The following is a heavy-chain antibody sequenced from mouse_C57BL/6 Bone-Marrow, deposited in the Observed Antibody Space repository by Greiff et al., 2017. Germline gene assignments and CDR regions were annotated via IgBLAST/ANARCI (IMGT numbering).Heavy chain of an antibody. CDR2: INPGDGDT. CDR1: GYAFSSSW. J-gene: IGHJ1*03. D-gene: IGHD1-1*01. CDR3: ARDYGRGYWYFDV. Sequence: QVQLQQSGPELVKPGASVKISCKASGYAFSSSWLHWVKQRPGKGLEWIGRINPGDGDTNYNGKFKGKATLTADKSSSTAYMQLSSLTSADSAVYFCARDYGRGYWYFDVWGTGTTVTVSS. V-gene: IGHV1-82*01.